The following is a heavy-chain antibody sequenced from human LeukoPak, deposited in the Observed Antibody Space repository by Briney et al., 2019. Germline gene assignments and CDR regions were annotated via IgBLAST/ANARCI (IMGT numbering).Heavy chain of an antibody. Sequence: SETLSLTCTVSGGSISSYYWSWIRQPPGKGLEWIGYIYYSGSTNYHPSLKSRVTISVDTSKNQFSLKLSSVTAADTAVYYCAREGYDSSGYYKTDYWGQGTLVTVSS. D-gene: IGHD3-22*01. CDR3: AREGYDSSGYYKTDY. J-gene: IGHJ4*02. V-gene: IGHV4-59*01. CDR1: GGSISSYY. CDR2: IYYSGST.